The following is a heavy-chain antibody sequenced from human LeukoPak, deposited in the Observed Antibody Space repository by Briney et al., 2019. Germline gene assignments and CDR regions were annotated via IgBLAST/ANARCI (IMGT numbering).Heavy chain of an antibody. Sequence: GGSLRLSCAASGFTFNSDAMSWVRQAPGKGLEWVSAISGAGDDTYYADSVRGRFTISRDISKNTLYLQMNSLRVEDTAVYYCAKDQWDHWGPGTLVTVSS. CDR1: GFTFNSDA. CDR3: AKDQWDH. J-gene: IGHJ4*02. D-gene: IGHD6-19*01. V-gene: IGHV3-23*01. CDR2: ISGAGDDT.